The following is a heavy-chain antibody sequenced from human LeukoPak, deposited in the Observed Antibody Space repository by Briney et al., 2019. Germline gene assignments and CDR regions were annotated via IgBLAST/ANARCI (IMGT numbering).Heavy chain of an antibody. Sequence: GAAVNVSCKASGYTFTSYDINWVRQATGQGLEWMGWMNPNSGNTGYAQKFQGRVTMTRNTSISTAYMELSSLRSEDTAVYYCARGWSSSWAHYWGQGTLVTVSS. D-gene: IGHD6-13*01. V-gene: IGHV1-8*01. CDR2: MNPNSGNT. J-gene: IGHJ4*02. CDR3: ARGWSSSWAHY. CDR1: GYTFTSYD.